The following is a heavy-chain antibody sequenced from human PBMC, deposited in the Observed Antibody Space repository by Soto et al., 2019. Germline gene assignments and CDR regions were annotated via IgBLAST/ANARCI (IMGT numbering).Heavy chain of an antibody. Sequence: GESLKISCEASGVTCISYAMSWVRQATGKGLEWVSAISGSGGSTYYADSVKGRFTISRDNSKNTLYLQMNSLRAEDTAVYYCAKDLIVVVPAAMSKGNYYYYGMDVWGQGTTVTVSS. J-gene: IGHJ6*02. D-gene: IGHD2-2*01. CDR3: AKDLIVVVPAAMSKGNYYYYGMDV. CDR1: GVTCISYA. V-gene: IGHV3-23*01. CDR2: ISGSGGST.